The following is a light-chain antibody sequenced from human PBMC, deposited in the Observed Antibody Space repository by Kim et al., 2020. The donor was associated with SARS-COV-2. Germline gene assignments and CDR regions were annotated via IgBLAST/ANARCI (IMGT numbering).Light chain of an antibody. V-gene: IGKV1-16*01. CDR2: AAS. J-gene: IGKJ2*01. CDR1: QGISNH. CDR3: QEYNSYPHT. Sequence: SASVGDSITITCRASQGISNHLAWFQQRPGKAPKSLIFAASRLQSGVPSRFSGSGTDTQFTLTISGLQPEDFATYFCQEYNSYPHTFGQGTKLEI.